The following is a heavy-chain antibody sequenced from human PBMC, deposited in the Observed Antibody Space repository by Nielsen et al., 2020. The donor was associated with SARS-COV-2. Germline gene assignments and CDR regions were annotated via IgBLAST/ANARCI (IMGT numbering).Heavy chain of an antibody. CDR2: IYSGGSST. CDR3: AILMVTDGSDY. D-gene: IGHD2-8*01. Sequence: GGSLRLSCAASGFTFSSYAMSWVRQAPGKGLEWVSVIYSGGSSTYYADSVKGRFTISRDNAKNSLYLQMNSLRAEDTAVYYCAILMVTDGSDYWGQGTLVTVSS. J-gene: IGHJ4*02. CDR1: GFTFSSYA. V-gene: IGHV3-23*03.